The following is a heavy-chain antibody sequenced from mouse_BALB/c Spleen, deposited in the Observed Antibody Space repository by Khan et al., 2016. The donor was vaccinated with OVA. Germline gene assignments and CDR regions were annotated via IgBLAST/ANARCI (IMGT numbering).Heavy chain of an antibody. CDR3: ARSGGNCHWYVEV. Sequence: EVELVESGGGLVQPGGSRKLSCAASGFTFSSFGMHWVRQAPKKGLEWVAYMSSGSSTIYYVDPVKGRFTISRDTHKHTLFLQMPRLRSEDTAMYDCARSGGNCHWYVEVWGAGTSVTVSS. J-gene: IGHJ1*01. CDR1: GFTFSSFG. D-gene: IGHD2-1*01. V-gene: IGHV5-17*02. CDR2: MSSGSSTI.